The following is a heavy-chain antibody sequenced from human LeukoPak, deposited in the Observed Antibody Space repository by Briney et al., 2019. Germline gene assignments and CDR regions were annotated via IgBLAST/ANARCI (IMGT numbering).Heavy chain of an antibody. CDR3: ARPRYGSGTFYFDS. Sequence: GGSLRLSCAASGFTFSTYAMNWVRQAPGKGLEWISYISAGSGIIYYADSVKGRFTISRDDANDSLYLQMNSLRVEDTAVYYCARPRYGSGTFYFDSWGQGTLVTVSS. D-gene: IGHD3-10*01. J-gene: IGHJ4*02. V-gene: IGHV3-48*01. CDR1: GFTFSTYA. CDR2: ISAGSGII.